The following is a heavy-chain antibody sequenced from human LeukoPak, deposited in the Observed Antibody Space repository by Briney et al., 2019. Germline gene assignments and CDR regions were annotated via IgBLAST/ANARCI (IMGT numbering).Heavy chain of an antibody. CDR1: GYTFTGYY. Sequence: ASVTVSCKASGYTFTGYYMHWVRQAPGQGLEWMGWINPNSGGTNYAQKFQGRVTMTRDTSISTAYMELSRLRSDDTAVYYCARDNYDFWSGSTAIDPWGQGTLVTVSS. CDR3: ARDNYDFWSGSTAIDP. V-gene: IGHV1-2*02. D-gene: IGHD3-3*01. J-gene: IGHJ5*02. CDR2: INPNSGGT.